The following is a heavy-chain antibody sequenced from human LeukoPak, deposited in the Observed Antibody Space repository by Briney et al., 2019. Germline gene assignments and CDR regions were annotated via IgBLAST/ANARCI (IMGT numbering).Heavy chain of an antibody. Sequence: GGSLRLSCVASGFTFSSYGMSWVRQAPGKGLEWVSAINGGGGSTYYADSVKGRVTISRDNSKNTLYLQMNSLRAEDTAVYYCAKRRGTSGATYFDYWGQGTLVTVSS. CDR3: AKRRGTSGATYFDY. V-gene: IGHV3-23*01. CDR2: INGGGGST. CDR1: GFTFSSYG. D-gene: IGHD1-1*01. J-gene: IGHJ4*02.